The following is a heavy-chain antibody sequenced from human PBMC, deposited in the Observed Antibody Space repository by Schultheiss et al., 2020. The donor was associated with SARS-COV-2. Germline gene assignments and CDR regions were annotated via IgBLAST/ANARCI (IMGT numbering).Heavy chain of an antibody. D-gene: IGHD1-26*01. CDR3: ARETSGSCDY. J-gene: IGHJ4*02. Sequence: GESLKISCAASGFTFSSYAMHWVRQAPGKGLEWVAVISYDGSNKYYADSVKGRFTISRDNSKNTLYLQMNSLRAEDTAVYYCARETSGSCDYWGQGTLVTVSS. CDR2: ISYDGSNK. CDR1: GFTFSSYA. V-gene: IGHV3-30*01.